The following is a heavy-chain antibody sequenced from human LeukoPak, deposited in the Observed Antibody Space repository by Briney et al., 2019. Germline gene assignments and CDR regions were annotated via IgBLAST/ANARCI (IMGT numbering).Heavy chain of an antibody. D-gene: IGHD3-10*01. Sequence: GGSLRLSCAASGFTFSSYAMSWVRQAPGKGLEWVSVIYSGGSTYYADSVKGRFTISRDNSKNTLYLQMNSLRAEDTAVYYCAWGGAYGSGEFDYWGQGTLVTVSS. J-gene: IGHJ4*02. CDR2: IYSGGST. CDR1: GFTFSSYA. V-gene: IGHV3-66*01. CDR3: AWGGAYGSGEFDY.